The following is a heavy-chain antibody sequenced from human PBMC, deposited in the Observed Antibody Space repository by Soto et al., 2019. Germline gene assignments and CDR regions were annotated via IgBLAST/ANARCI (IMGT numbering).Heavy chain of an antibody. CDR3: ARADCSGGSCYSIARWFDP. CDR1: GGSISSGGYY. J-gene: IGHJ5*02. Sequence: QVQLQESGPGLVKPSQTLSLTCTVSGGSISSGGYYWSWIRQHPGKGLEWIGNIYYSGSTYYNPSLKSRGTISVDTSKNQFSLKLSSVTAADTAVYYCARADCSGGSCYSIARWFDPWGQGTLVTVSS. CDR2: IYYSGST. V-gene: IGHV4-31*03. D-gene: IGHD2-15*01.